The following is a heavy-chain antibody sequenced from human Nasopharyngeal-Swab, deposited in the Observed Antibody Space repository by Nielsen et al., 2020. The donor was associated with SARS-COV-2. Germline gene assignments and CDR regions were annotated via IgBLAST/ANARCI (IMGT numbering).Heavy chain of an antibody. Sequence: GESLKISCAASGFTFSSYEMNWVRQVPGKGLEWVSYISCSGGTIYYADSVKGRFTISRDNAKNSLYLQMNSLRAEDTAVYYCARGVYDSSGYYYPWGQGTLVTVSS. CDR1: GFTFSSYE. CDR2: ISCSGGTI. V-gene: IGHV3-48*03. CDR3: ARGVYDSSGYYYP. J-gene: IGHJ5*02. D-gene: IGHD3-22*01.